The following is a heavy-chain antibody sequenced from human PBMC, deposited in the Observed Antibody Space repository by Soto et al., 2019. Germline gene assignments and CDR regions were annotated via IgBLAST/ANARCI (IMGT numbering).Heavy chain of an antibody. CDR1: GGSITSGDYY. CDR2: IDYSGST. Sequence: QVQLQESGPGLVKPSQTLSLTCTVSGGSITSGDYYWSWIRQHPGKGLEWIGYIDYSGSTYYNPSLKCRVTIAVATSKNQFSLKLRSVTAADTAVYYCARWWSGSRHAFDPWGQGTLVTVSS. CDR3: ARWWSGSRHAFDP. J-gene: IGHJ5*02. D-gene: IGHD3-3*01. V-gene: IGHV4-31*03.